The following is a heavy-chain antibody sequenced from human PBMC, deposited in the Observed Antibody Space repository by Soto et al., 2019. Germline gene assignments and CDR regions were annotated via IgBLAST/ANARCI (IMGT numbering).Heavy chain of an antibody. D-gene: IGHD3-16*01. CDR2: FDPEDGET. V-gene: IGHV1-24*01. CDR3: ARQGSNGAYYYYGMDV. J-gene: IGHJ6*02. CDR1: GYTLTELS. Sequence: ASVKVSCKVSGYTLTELSMHWVRQAPGKGLEWMGGFDPEDGETIYAQKFQGRVTMTEDTSTDTAYMELSSLRPEDTAMYYCARQGSNGAYYYYGMDVWGQGTTVTVSS.